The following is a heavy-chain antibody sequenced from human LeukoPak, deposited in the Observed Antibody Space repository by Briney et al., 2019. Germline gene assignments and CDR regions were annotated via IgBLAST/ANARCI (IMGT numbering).Heavy chain of an antibody. V-gene: IGHV4-61*02. CDR2: IYTSGST. CDR1: GGSISSGSYY. D-gene: IGHD3-22*01. CDR3: ARGESYYYDSSGPQGPFDY. Sequence: PSETLSLTCTVSGGSISSGSYYWSWIRQPAGKGLEWIGRIYTSGSTNYNPSLKSRVTISVDTSKNQFSLKLSSVTAADTAVYYCARGESYYYDSSGPQGPFDYWGQGTLVTVSS. J-gene: IGHJ4*02.